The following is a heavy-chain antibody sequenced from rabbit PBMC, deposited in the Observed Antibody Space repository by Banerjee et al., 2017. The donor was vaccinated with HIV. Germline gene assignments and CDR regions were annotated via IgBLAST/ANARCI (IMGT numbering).Heavy chain of an antibody. D-gene: IGHD1-1*01. V-gene: IGHV1S45*01. CDR1: GFSFSSSYW. CDR3: ARGGYVSYDGYYDL. CDR2: IYSGSSGRP. Sequence: EESGGDLVKPEGSLTLTCTASGFSFSSSYWICWVRQAPGKGLEWIACIYSGSSGRPYYASWAKGRFTISKASSTTVTLQMTSLTAADTATYFCARGGYVSYDGYYDLWGQGTLVTVS. J-gene: IGHJ3*01.